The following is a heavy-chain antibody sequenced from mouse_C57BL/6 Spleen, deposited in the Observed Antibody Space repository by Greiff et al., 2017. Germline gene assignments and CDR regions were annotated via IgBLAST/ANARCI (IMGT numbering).Heavy chain of an antibody. V-gene: IGHV1-15*01. J-gene: IGHJ3*01. D-gene: IGHD1-1*01. CDR2: IDPETGGT. CDR3: TRGDYYGSPFAY. Sequence: QVQLKESGAELVRPGASVTLSCKASGYTFTDYEMHWVKQTPVHGLEWIGAIDPETGGTAYNQKFKGKAILTADKSSSTSYMDHRSLTSEDTAVYYCTRGDYYGSPFAYWGQGTLVTVSA. CDR1: GYTFTDYE.